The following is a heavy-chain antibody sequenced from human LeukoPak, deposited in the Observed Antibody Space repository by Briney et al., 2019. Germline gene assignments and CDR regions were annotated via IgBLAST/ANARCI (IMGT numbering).Heavy chain of an antibody. D-gene: IGHD2-15*01. CDR1: GFSLRPYW. J-gene: IGHJ3*01. Sequence: PGGSLRLSCAASGFSLRPYWMTWVRQAPGKGLEWVSSIEGDGSGTYYADSVRGRFIVSRDNSKNTLFLQMSRLRAEDAAVYYCAKDSVSQNGIFDPFDVWGLGTLVTVSS. CDR2: IEGDGSGT. CDR3: AKDSVSQNGIFDPFDV. V-gene: IGHV3-23*03.